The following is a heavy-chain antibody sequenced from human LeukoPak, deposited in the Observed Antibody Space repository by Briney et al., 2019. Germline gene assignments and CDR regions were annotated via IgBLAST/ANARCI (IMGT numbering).Heavy chain of an antibody. Sequence: GGSLRLSCAVSGFTFTNYWMTWVRQAPGKGLEWVANIEQDGTDKYYVDSVVGRFTISRDNAQNLLYLHMNSLRAEDTGVYYCAKSGGFFDTWGQGTLVTVSS. CDR2: IEQDGTDK. V-gene: IGHV3-7*01. J-gene: IGHJ4*02. D-gene: IGHD1-26*01. CDR3: AKSGGFFDT. CDR1: GFTFTNYW.